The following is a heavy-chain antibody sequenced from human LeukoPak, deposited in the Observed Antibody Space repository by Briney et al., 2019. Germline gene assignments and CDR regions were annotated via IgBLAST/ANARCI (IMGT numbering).Heavy chain of an antibody. CDR2: INTYYGWS. Sequence: SVKVSCKTSGYTLTSSVSTWVRQAAGQGREWMGWINTYYGWSNNVHNLHGRVTMTADTCTSTAYMGLSSLGSDDTAVYCGAKNSCTGYSDYWGQGTPVTVSS. CDR3: AKNSCTGYSDY. J-gene: IGHJ4*02. V-gene: IGHV1-18*01. CDR1: GYTLTSSV. D-gene: IGHD2-15*01.